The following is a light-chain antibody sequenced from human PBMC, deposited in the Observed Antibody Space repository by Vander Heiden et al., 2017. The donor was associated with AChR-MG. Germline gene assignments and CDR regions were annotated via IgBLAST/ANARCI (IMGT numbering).Light chain of an antibody. CDR3: QQYNNGHLRT. CDR1: QSVSSN. J-gene: IGKJ4*01. V-gene: IGKV3-15*01. Sequence: DIVMTQSPATLSVSPGDRATLTCRASQSVSSNLAWYQQKPGQAPRLLIYCASTRATGIPARFISSGSGTEFTLTIISLQSEDVSVYYCQQYNNGHLRTFGEGTKVEIK. CDR2: CAS.